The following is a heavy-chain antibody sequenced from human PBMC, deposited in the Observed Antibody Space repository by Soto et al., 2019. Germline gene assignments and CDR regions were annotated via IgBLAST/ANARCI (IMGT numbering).Heavy chain of an antibody. D-gene: IGHD3-22*01. CDR1: GFTFSSYA. CDR2: ISYDGSNK. J-gene: IGHJ1*01. V-gene: IGHV3-30-3*01. CDR3: ARERGSDYYDSSGYYGYFQH. Sequence: GGSLRLSCAASGFTFSSYAMHWVRQAPGKGLEWVAVISYDGSNKYYADSVKGRFTISRDNSKNTLYLQMNSLRAEDTAVYYCARERGSDYYDSSGYYGYFQHWGQGTLVTVSS.